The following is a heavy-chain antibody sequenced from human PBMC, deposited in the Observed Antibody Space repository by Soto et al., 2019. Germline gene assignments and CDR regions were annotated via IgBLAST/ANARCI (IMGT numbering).Heavy chain of an antibody. J-gene: IGHJ6*03. D-gene: IGHD5-12*01. V-gene: IGHV3-66*01. CDR3: ARDLSYSGYDYYYYYMAV. Sequence: GGSLRLSCAASGFTVSSNYMSWVRQAPGKGLEWVSVIYSGGSTYYADSVKGRFTISRDNSKNTLYLQMNSLRAEDTAVYYCARDLSYSGYDYYYYYMAVWGKGTTVTVSS. CDR2: IYSGGST. CDR1: GFTVSSNY.